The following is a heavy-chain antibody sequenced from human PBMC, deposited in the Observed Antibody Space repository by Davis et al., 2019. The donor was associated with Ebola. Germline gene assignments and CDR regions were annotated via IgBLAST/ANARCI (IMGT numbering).Heavy chain of an antibody. J-gene: IGHJ4*02. CDR3: ARDLGLYYFDY. CDR1: GYTFTSYD. D-gene: IGHD3-16*01. Sequence: ASVKVSCKASGYTFTSYDINWVRQATGQGLEWMGWMNPNSGNTGYAQKLQGRVTMTTDTSTSTAYMELRSLRSDDTAVYYCARDLGLYYFDYWGQGTLVTVSS. V-gene: IGHV1-8*01. CDR2: MNPNSGNT.